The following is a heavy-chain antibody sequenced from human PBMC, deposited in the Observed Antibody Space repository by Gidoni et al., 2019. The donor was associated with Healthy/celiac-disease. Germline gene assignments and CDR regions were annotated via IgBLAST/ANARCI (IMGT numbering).Heavy chain of an antibody. CDR2: IYYSGST. D-gene: IGHD5-12*01. CDR1: GGSISSSSYY. Sequence: QLQLQESGPGLAKPSETLSLTCTVSGGSISSSSYYWGWIRQPPGKGLEWIGSIYYSGSTYYNPSLKSRVTISVDTSKNQFSLKLSSVTAADTAVYYCARDGNSGYDLDYWGQGTLVTVSS. CDR3: ARDGNSGYDLDY. J-gene: IGHJ4*02. V-gene: IGHV4-39*07.